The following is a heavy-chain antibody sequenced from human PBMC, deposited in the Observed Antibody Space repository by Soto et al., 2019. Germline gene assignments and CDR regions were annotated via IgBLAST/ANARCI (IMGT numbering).Heavy chain of an antibody. CDR3: ARDMYGDHTLDY. CDR2: IWYDGSNK. J-gene: IGHJ4*02. D-gene: IGHD4-17*01. Sequence: QVQLVESGGGVVQPGRSLRLSCAASGFTFSSYGMHWVRQAPGKGLEWVAVIWYDGSNKYYADSVKGRFTISRDNSKNTLYLQMNSLRAEDTAVYYGARDMYGDHTLDYWGQGTLVTVSS. CDR1: GFTFSSYG. V-gene: IGHV3-33*01.